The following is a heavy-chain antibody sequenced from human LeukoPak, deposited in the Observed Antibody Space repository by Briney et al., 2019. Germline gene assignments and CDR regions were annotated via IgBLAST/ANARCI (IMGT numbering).Heavy chain of an antibody. V-gene: IGHV3-23*01. CDR2: IRGSGDGT. CDR3: AKDIVAAGLFFDY. J-gene: IGHJ4*02. CDR1: GFTFSSFA. Sequence: GGSLRLSCADSGFTFSSFAMTWVRQAPGKGLEWVSSIRGSGDGTSYADAVKGRFTISRDNSKNTLYLQMNSLRAEDTAVYYCAKDIVAAGLFFDYWGQGTLVTVSS. D-gene: IGHD6-13*01.